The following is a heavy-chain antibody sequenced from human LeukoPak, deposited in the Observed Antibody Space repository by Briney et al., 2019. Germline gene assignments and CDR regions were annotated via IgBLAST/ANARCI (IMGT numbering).Heavy chain of an antibody. CDR1: GFTFSSYA. CDR3: AKDPIGDGYNPYYFDY. Sequence: GGSLTLSCAASGFTFSSYAMSWVRQAPGKGLEWVSAISGSGGSTYYADSVEGRFTISRDNSKNTLYLQMNSLRAEDTAVYYCAKDPIGDGYNPYYFDYWGQGTLVTVSS. J-gene: IGHJ4*02. CDR2: ISGSGGST. V-gene: IGHV3-23*01. D-gene: IGHD5-24*01.